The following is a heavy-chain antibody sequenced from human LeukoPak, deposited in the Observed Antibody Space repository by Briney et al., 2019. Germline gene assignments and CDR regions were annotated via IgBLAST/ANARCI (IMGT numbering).Heavy chain of an antibody. J-gene: IGHJ4*02. D-gene: IGHD1-26*01. CDR1: GYVFTSYW. CDR2: IYPGDSDT. CDR3: ARLYGSYFGY. Sequence: GEPLQISFHASGYVFTSYWIGWVRPMPGKGLEWMGIIYPGDSDTRYSPSFQGQVTISADKSITTAYLQWSSLKASDTAMYYCARLYGSYFGYWGQGTLVTVSS. V-gene: IGHV5-51*01.